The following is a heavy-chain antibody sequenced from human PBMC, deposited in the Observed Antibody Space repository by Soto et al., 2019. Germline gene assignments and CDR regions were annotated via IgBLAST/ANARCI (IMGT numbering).Heavy chain of an antibody. V-gene: IGHV1-8*01. CDR3: ARTIVVVVAATDYYYYDGMDV. CDR2: MNPNSGNT. CDR1: GYTFTSYD. Sequence: QVQLVQSGAEVKKPGASVKVSCKASGYTFTSYDINWVRQATGQGLEWMGWMNPNSGNTGYAQKFQGRVTMTRNTSISTASMALSSLRSEDTAVYYCARTIVVVVAATDYYYYDGMDVWGPGTTVTVSS. J-gene: IGHJ6*02. D-gene: IGHD2-15*01.